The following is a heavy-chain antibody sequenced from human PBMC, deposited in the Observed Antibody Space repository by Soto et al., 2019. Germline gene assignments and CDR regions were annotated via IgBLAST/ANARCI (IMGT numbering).Heavy chain of an antibody. CDR3: AGAPGWLIEN. Sequence: PGGSLRLSCAASGFTFSTFWMFWMRQAPGKGLEWVATIKQDGSEERYVDSVKGRFTISRDNAKSSLHLQMNSLRVEDTAVYFCAGAPGWLIENWGQGTLVTVSS. D-gene: IGHD5-12*01. CDR1: GFTFSTFW. CDR2: IKQDGSEE. J-gene: IGHJ4*02. V-gene: IGHV3-7*04.